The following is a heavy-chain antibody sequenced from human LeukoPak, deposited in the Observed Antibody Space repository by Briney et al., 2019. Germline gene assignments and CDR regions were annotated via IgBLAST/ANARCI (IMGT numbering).Heavy chain of an antibody. J-gene: IGHJ5*02. CDR1: GGSFSGYY. V-gene: IGHV4-34*01. CDR3: AREDIGSYYGSGRSARRYNWFDP. Sequence: SETLSLTCAVYGGSFSGYYWSWIRQPPGKGLEWIGEINHSGSTNYNPSLKSRVTISVDTSKNQFSLKLSSVTAADTAVYYCAREDIGSYYGSGRSARRYNWFDPWGQGTLVTVSS. D-gene: IGHD3-10*01. CDR2: INHSGST.